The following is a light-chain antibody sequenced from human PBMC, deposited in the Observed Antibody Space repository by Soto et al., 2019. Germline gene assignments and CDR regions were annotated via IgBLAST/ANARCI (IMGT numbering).Light chain of an antibody. Sequence: EIVMTQSPATLSLSPGERATLSCRASQSINSNLAWYQQKPGQAPRLLMFRASIRAAGFPARFSGSGSGTEFTLTISSLQSEDFAVYYCQRYNDWPPTFGPGTKVDIK. CDR2: RAS. CDR1: QSINSN. J-gene: IGKJ3*01. V-gene: IGKV3-15*01. CDR3: QRYNDWPPT.